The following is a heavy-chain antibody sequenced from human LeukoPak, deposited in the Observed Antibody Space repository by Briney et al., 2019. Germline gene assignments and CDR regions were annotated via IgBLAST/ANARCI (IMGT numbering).Heavy chain of an antibody. CDR3: AKELRYFDWYPFDY. J-gene: IGHJ4*02. D-gene: IGHD3-9*01. Sequence: GGSLRLSCAASGFTFSSYGMHWVRQAPGKGLEWVAVISYDGSNKYYADSVKGRFTISRYNSKNTLYLQMNSLRAEDTAVYYCAKELRYFDWYPFDYWGQGTLVTVSS. V-gene: IGHV3-30*18. CDR2: ISYDGSNK. CDR1: GFTFSSYG.